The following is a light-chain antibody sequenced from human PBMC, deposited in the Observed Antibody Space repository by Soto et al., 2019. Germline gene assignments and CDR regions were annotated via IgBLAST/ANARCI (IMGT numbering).Light chain of an antibody. V-gene: IGLV1-40*01. CDR1: SSNIGAGYD. CDR3: CSYAGSYTV. Sequence: QSVLTQPPSVSGAPGQRVTISCTGSSSNIGAGYDVHWYQQLPGTAPKLLIYGNSNRPSGVPDRFSGSKSGTSASLAITGLQAEDEADYYCCSYAGSYTVFGGGTTLTVL. CDR2: GNS. J-gene: IGLJ2*01.